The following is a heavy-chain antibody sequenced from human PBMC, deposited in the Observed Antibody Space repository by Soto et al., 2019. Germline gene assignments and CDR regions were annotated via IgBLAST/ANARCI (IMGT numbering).Heavy chain of an antibody. D-gene: IGHD2-2*01. V-gene: IGHV4-34*01. CDR1: GGSFSGYY. Sequence: SETLSLTCAVYGGSFSGYYWSWIRQPPGKGLEWIGEINHSGSTNYNPSLKSRVTISVDTSKNQFSLKLSSVTAADTAVYYCAREARGDIVVVPAAMPHPYYFDYWGQGTLVTVSS. CDR2: INHSGST. J-gene: IGHJ4*02. CDR3: AREARGDIVVVPAAMPHPYYFDY.